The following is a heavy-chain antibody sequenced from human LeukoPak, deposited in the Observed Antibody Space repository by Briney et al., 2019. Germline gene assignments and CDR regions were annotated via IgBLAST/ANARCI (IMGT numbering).Heavy chain of an antibody. CDR3: ARDLGYCTNGACHTRFDY. CDR2: ISSSSSTI. V-gene: IGHV3-48*01. CDR1: GFTFSSYS. Sequence: GGSLRLSCAASGFTFSSYSMNWVRQAPGKGLEWVSYISSSSSTIYYADSVKGRFTISRDNAKNSLYLQMNSLRAEDTAVYYCARDLGYCTNGACHTRFDYWGQGTLVTVSS. D-gene: IGHD2-8*01. J-gene: IGHJ4*02.